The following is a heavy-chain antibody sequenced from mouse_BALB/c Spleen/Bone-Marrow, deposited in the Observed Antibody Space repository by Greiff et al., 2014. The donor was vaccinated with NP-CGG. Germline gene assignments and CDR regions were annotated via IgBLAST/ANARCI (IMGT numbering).Heavy chain of an antibody. CDR3: VRDEGGPDLLAY. J-gene: IGHJ3*01. CDR2: IRSKSNNYAT. D-gene: IGHD3-3*01. V-gene: IGHV10S3*01. CDR1: GFTFNTNA. Sequence: DVKLVESGGGLVQPKGSLKLSCAASGFTFNTNAMKWVRQAPGKGLEWVARIRSKSNNYATYYDDSVKDRFTISRDDSQSMLYLQMNNWKTEDTAMYYCVRDEGGPDLLAYWGQGTLVTVSA.